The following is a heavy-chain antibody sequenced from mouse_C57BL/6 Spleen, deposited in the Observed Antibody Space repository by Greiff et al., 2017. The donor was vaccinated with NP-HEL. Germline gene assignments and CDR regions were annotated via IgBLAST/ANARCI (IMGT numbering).Heavy chain of an antibody. CDR2: IYPGSGST. D-gene: IGHD2-5*01. CDR3: AREDSNYFDY. J-gene: IGHJ2*01. Sequence: QVHVKQPGAELVKPGASVKMSCKASGYTFTSYWITWVKQRPGQGLEWIGDIYPGSGSTNYNEKFKSKATLTVDTSSSTAYMQLSSLTSEDSAVYYCAREDSNYFDYWGQGTTLTVSS. V-gene: IGHV1-55*01. CDR1: GYTFTSYW.